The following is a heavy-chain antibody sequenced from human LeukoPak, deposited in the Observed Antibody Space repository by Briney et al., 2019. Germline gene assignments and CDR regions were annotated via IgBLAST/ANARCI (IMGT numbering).Heavy chain of an antibody. CDR2: NHPDRGGT. CDR1: GYTFTDFY. V-gene: IGHV1-2*02. CDR3: ARGAFGGLHDH. Sequence: ASVKVSCKTSGYTFTDFYIHWLRQAPGQGLEWMGWNHPDRGGTNVAEQFQGRFTMTRDTSATTAYMELNSLRSDDTAVYYCARGAFGGLHDHWGQGTLVTVSS. J-gene: IGHJ5*02. D-gene: IGHD3-16*01.